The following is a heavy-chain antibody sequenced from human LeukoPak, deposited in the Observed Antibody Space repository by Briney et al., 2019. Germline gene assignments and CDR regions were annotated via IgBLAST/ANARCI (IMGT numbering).Heavy chain of an antibody. CDR1: GFTFSSYS. CDR2: ISSSSSYI. D-gene: IGHD1-14*01. J-gene: IGHJ4*02. V-gene: IGHV3-21*01. CDR3: ARDITPFNNPPTGIDY. Sequence: GGSLTLSCAASGFTFSSYSMNWVRQAPGKELEWVSSISSSSSYIYYADSVKGRFTISRDNPKNSLYLQMNSLRAEDTAVYYCARDITPFNNPPTGIDYWGQGTLVTVSS.